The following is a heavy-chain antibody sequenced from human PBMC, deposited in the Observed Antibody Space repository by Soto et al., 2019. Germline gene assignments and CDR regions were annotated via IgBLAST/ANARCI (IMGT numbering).Heavy chain of an antibody. J-gene: IGHJ6*02. Sequence: SETLSLTCNVSDGSIISYYWNWSRQPAGKGLEWIGRIYTSGSTNYNPSLKSRVTMSVDTSKNQFSLKLSSVTAADTAVYYCARENYAAAAGTYRGHYYGMDVWGQGTTVTVSS. CDR2: IYTSGST. D-gene: IGHD6-13*01. CDR1: DGSIISYY. CDR3: ARENYAAAAGTYRGHYYGMDV. V-gene: IGHV4-4*07.